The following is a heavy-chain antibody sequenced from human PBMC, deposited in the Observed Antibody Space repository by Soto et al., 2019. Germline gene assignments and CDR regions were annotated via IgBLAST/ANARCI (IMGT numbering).Heavy chain of an antibody. CDR1: GASITSDNW. V-gene: IGHV4-4*02. D-gene: IGHD5-18*01. CDR3: AISDVDTAMVTDY. J-gene: IGHJ4*02. Sequence: QVQLQESGPGLVKPSGTLSLTCAVSGASITSDNWWSWVRQPPGKGLEWIGEVYHRGSSNYNPSLKSRVTISVDTSKNQFSLKLSSVTAADTAVYYCAISDVDTAMVTDYWGQGTLVTVSS. CDR2: VYHRGSS.